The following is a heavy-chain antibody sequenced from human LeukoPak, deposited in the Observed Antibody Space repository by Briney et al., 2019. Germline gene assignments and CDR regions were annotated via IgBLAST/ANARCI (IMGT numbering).Heavy chain of an antibody. J-gene: IGHJ4*02. D-gene: IGHD3-10*01. CDR2: IYYSGST. CDR3: ARSYLFDYYGSGSSPEGY. V-gene: IGHV4-39*07. Sequence: SETLSLTCTVSGGSISSSSYYWGWIRQPPGKGLEWIGSIYYSGSTYYNPSLKSRVTISVDTSKNQFSLKLSSVTAADTAVYYCARSYLFDYYGSGSSPEGYWGQGTLVTVSS. CDR1: GGSISSSSYY.